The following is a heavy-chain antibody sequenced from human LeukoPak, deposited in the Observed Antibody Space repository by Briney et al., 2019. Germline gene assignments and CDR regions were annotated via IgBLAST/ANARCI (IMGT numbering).Heavy chain of an antibody. V-gene: IGHV3-49*03. J-gene: IGHJ5*02. Sequence: PGRSLRLSCTASGFTFGDYAMSWFRQAPGKGLEWVGFIRSRAYGGTTEYAASVKGRFTISRDDSKSIAYLQMNSLRTEDTAVYYCAKHPPVGSRGGIAAAGTRFDPWGQGTLVTVSS. CDR1: GFTFGDYA. CDR2: IRSRAYGGTT. D-gene: IGHD6-13*01. CDR3: AKHPPVGSRGGIAAAGTRFDP.